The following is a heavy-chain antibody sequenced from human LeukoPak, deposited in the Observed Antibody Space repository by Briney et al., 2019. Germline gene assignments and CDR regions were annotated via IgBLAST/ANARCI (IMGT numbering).Heavy chain of an antibody. D-gene: IGHD3-22*01. CDR1: GGSFSGYY. Sequence: PSETLSLTCAVYGGSFSGYYWSWIRQPPGKGLEWIGEINHSGSTNYNPSLKSRVTISVDTSKNQFSLKLSSVTAADTAVYYCARGQNYYDSSGDLDYWGQGTLVTVSS. V-gene: IGHV4-34*01. CDR2: INHSGST. J-gene: IGHJ4*02. CDR3: ARGQNYYDSSGDLDY.